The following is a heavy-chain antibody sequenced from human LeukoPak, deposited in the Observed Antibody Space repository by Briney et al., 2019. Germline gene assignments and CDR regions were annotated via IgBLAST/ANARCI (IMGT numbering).Heavy chain of an antibody. D-gene: IGHD5-18*01. Sequence: SETLSLTCAVYGGSFSGHYWSWIRQPPGKGLEWIGEINHSKNTNYNPSLKSRVTISVDTSKNQFSLKLSSVTAADTAVYYCARGILGYSYGYDYWGQGTLVTVSS. CDR2: INHSKNT. J-gene: IGHJ4*02. V-gene: IGHV4-34*01. CDR3: ARGILGYSYGYDY. CDR1: GGSFSGHY.